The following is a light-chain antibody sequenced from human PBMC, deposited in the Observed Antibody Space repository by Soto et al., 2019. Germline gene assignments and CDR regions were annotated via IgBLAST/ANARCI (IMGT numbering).Light chain of an antibody. Sequence: ASQSVSSSLAWYQQKPGQAPRLLIYGASTGATGIPXRFSGSGSGTDFTLTISSLQSEDFAVYYCLXYHHSPLTXGGGTKVDI. J-gene: IGKJ4*01. CDR3: LXYHHSPLT. V-gene: IGKV3-15*01. CDR1: QSVSSS. CDR2: GAS.